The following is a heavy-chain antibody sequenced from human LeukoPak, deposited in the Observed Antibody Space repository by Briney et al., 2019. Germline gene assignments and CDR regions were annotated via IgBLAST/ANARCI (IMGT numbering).Heavy chain of an antibody. V-gene: IGHV4-4*07. CDR2: IHSSGST. Sequence: ASETLSLTCTVSGGSINAFYWSWIRQPAGKGLEWIGRIHSSGSTNHSPSLKSRVTMLLDPSKNQFSLSLISVTAADTAVYYCAREAVHYGSGSLDYWGQGTLVTVSS. CDR1: GGSINAFY. D-gene: IGHD3-10*01. CDR3: AREAVHYGSGSLDY. J-gene: IGHJ4*02.